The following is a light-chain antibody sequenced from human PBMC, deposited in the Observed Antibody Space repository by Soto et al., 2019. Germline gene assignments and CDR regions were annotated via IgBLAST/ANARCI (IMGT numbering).Light chain of an antibody. CDR3: QQYYSTPLPGT. Sequence: DIVMTQSPDSLAVSLGERATINCKSSQSVLYSSNNKNYLAWYQQKPGQPPKLLIYWASTRESGVPDRFSGSGSGTDFTLTISSLQAEDVAVYYCQQYYSTPLPGTFGGGTKVEIK. J-gene: IGKJ4*01. CDR1: QSVLYSSNNKNY. CDR2: WAS. V-gene: IGKV4-1*01.